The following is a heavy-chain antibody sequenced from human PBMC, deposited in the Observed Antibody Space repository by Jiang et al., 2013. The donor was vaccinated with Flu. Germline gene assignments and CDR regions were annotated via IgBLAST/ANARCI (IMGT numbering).Heavy chain of an antibody. D-gene: IGHD4-17*01. CDR3: ARHGDPSDAVTPPY. CDR1: GYSFTNYW. V-gene: IGHV5-51*01. J-gene: IGHJ4*02. CDR2: IYPGDSDT. Sequence: GAEVKKPGESLKISCKGSGYSFTNYWIGWVRQMPGKGLEWMGIIYPGDSDTRYSPSFQGQVTISADKSINTAYLQWNSLKTSDTAMYYCARHGDPSDAVTPPYWGQGTLVTVSS.